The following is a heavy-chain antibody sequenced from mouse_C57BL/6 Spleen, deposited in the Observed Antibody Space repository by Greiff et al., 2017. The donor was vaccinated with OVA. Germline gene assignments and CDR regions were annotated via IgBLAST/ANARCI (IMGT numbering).Heavy chain of an antibody. D-gene: IGHD1-1*01. CDR1: GFTFSDYY. V-gene: IGHV5-16*01. CDR2: INYDGSST. Sequence: EVKLMESEGGLVQPGSSMKLSCTASGFTFSDYYMAWVRQVPEKGLEWVANINYDGSSTYYLDSLKSRFIISRDNAKNILYLQMNSLKSEDTATYYCAREYYGSSYDYWGQGTTLTVSS. J-gene: IGHJ2*01. CDR3: AREYYGSSYDY.